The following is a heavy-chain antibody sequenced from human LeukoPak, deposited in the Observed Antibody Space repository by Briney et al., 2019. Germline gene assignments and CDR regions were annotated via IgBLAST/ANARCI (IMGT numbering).Heavy chain of an antibody. J-gene: IGHJ6*03. CDR3: ARVENYYYSYMDV. CDR2: IYSSGTT. Sequence: PGGSLRLSCAASGFTFRNYWMNWVRQAPGKGLEWVSVIYSSGTTYYADSVKGRFTISRDNSKNTLYLQMNSLRAEDTAVYYCARVENYYYSYMDVWGKGTTVTISS. CDR1: GFTFRNYW. V-gene: IGHV3-53*01.